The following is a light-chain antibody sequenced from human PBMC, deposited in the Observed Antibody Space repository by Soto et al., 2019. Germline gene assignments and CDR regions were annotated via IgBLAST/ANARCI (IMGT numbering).Light chain of an antibody. CDR1: QTINNK. CDR2: GAS. J-gene: IGKJ4*01. V-gene: IGKV3-15*01. Sequence: MTQSPSTLSASVGDRVTITCRASQTINNKLAWYQKKPGKAPKLLIYGASTRATGIPARFSGSGSGTEFTLTISSLQSEDYAVYYCQQYINWPPLTFGGGTKVEIK. CDR3: QQYINWPPLT.